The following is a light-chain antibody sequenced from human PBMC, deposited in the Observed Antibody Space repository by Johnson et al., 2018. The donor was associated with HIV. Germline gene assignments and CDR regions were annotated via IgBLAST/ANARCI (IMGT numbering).Light chain of an antibody. CDR3: GTWDSSLGASV. J-gene: IGLJ1*01. V-gene: IGLV1-51*01. CDR1: SSNIGNNY. CDR2: DNN. Sequence: QSVLTQPPSVSAATGQKVTISCSGSSSNIGNNYVSWYQQLPGTAPKLLIYDNNKRPSGIPDRFSGSKSGTSATLGITGLQTGDEADYYCGTWDSSLGASVFGTGTKVTVL.